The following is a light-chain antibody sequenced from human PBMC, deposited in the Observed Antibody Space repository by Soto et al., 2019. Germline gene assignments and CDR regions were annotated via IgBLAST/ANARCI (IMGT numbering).Light chain of an antibody. J-gene: IGLJ1*01. CDR3: QTWGTGIHV. V-gene: IGLV4-69*01. CDR2: LNSDGSH. CDR1: SGHSSYA. Sequence: QLVLTQSPSASASLGASVKLTCTLSSGHSSYAIAWPQQQPEKGTRYLMKLNSDGSHSKGDGIPDRFSGSSSGAERYLIISRLQSEDEADYSCQTWGTGIHVFGTGTKLTVL.